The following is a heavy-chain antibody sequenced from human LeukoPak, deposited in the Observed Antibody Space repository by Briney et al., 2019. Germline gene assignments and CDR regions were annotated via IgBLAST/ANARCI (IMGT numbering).Heavy chain of an antibody. CDR3: AKVEASSSSSSSYYYYMDV. J-gene: IGHJ6*03. Sequence: GGSLRLSCAASGFTFSNYGMHWVRQAPGKGLEWVAFIRYDGSNKDYADSVKGRFTISRDNSKNTLYLQMNSLRAEDTAVYYCAKVEASSSSSSSYYYYMDVWGKGTTVTVSS. V-gene: IGHV3-30*02. CDR2: IRYDGSNK. CDR1: GFTFSNYG. D-gene: IGHD6-6*01.